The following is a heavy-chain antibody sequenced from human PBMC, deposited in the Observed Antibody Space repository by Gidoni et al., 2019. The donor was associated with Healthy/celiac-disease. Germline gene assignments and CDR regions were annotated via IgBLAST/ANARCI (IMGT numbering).Heavy chain of an antibody. CDR3: ASLTYSAPSWFDP. CDR2: IYYSGST. Sequence: QVQLQESGPGLAKPSETLSLTCTVSGGSISSYYWSWIRQPPGKGLEWIGYIYYSGSTNYNPSLKSRVTITVDTSKNQFSLELSSVTAADTAVYYCASLTYSAPSWFDPWGQGTLVTVSS. V-gene: IGHV4-59*01. D-gene: IGHD2-21*01. J-gene: IGHJ5*02. CDR1: GGSISSYY.